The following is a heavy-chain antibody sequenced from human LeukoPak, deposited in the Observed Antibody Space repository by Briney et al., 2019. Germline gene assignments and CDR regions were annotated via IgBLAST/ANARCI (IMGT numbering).Heavy chain of an antibody. V-gene: IGHV3-23*01. CDR1: GFTFTTYG. CDR3: AKRYYYDTPDL. Sequence: PGGSLRLSCSASGFTFTTYGMNWVRHAPGKGLVWVSRINSDGSSTYYADSVKGRFTISRDNSKNTLYLQMNSLRAEDTAVYYCAKRYYYDTPDLWGQGTLVTVSS. D-gene: IGHD3-22*01. CDR2: INSDGSST. J-gene: IGHJ5*02.